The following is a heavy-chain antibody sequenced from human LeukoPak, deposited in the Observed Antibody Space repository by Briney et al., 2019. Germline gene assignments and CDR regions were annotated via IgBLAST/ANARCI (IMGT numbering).Heavy chain of an antibody. J-gene: IGHJ4*02. V-gene: IGHV4-38-2*02. CDR2: IYHSGST. CDR3: ARVGPGGITGTADY. D-gene: IGHD1-7*01. CDR1: GYSISSGYY. Sequence: PSETLSLTCTVSGYSISSGYYWGWIRQPPGKGLEWIGSIYHSGSTYYNPSLKSRVTISVDTSKNQFSLKLYSVTAADTAVYYCARVGPGGITGTADYWGQGTLVTVSS.